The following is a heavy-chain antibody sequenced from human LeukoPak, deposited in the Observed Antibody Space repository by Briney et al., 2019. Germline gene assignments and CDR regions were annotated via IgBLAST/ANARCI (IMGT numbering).Heavy chain of an antibody. V-gene: IGHV4-4*07. J-gene: IGHJ3*02. D-gene: IGHD2-15*01. CDR3: ARDCSGATCYSDAFDI. CDR2: IYKSGSI. Sequence: SETLSLTCTVSGDSINNYYWSWIRQPAGKGLEWIGRIYKSGSIDYNPSLRSRVTMSLDMSKNQFSLKLNSVTAADTAVYYCARDCSGATCYSDAFDIWGQGTMVTVSS. CDR1: GDSINNYY.